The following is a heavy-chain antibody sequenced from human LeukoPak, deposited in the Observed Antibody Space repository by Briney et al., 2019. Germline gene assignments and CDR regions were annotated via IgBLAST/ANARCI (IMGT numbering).Heavy chain of an antibody. J-gene: IGHJ4*02. D-gene: IGHD6-13*01. Sequence: GGSLRLSCAPSGFTFSHYWMSWVRQAPGKGLEWVANIKEDGSEKYYVDSVKGRFTISRDNAKNSLSLQVNSLRAEDTAVYYCARSSSWYFRTWGQGTLVTVSS. CDR1: GFTFSHYW. V-gene: IGHV3-7*01. CDR3: ARSSSWYFRT. CDR2: IKEDGSEK.